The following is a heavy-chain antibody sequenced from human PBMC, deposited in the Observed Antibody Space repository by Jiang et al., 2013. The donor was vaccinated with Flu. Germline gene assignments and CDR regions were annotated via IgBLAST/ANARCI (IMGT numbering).Heavy chain of an antibody. CDR1: GGSISNYY. J-gene: IGHJ6*02. D-gene: IGHD2-21*02. Sequence: PGLVKPSETLSLTCAVSGGSISNYYWSWIRQPAGKGLEWIGRIYSSGSTNYNPSLKSRVTMSEDTSKNQFSLKLSSVTAADTAVYYCARSYCGGDCYSMFGYSYYGMDVWGQGTTVTVSS. CDR3: ARSYCGGDCYSMFGYSYYGMDV. CDR2: IYSSGST. V-gene: IGHV4-4*07.